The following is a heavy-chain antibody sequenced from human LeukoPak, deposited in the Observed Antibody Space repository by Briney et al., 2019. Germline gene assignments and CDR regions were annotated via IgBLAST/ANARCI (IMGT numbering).Heavy chain of an antibody. D-gene: IGHD2-15*01. Sequence: PGGSLRLSCAASGFTFSSYGVHWVRQAPGKGLEWVAVIWYDGSNKYYADSVKGRFTISRDNSKNTLYLQMNSLRAEDTAVYYCARAGYCSGGSCYGVDYWGQGTLVTVSS. CDR3: ARAGYCSGGSCYGVDY. CDR1: GFTFSSYG. CDR2: IWYDGSNK. J-gene: IGHJ4*02. V-gene: IGHV3-33*01.